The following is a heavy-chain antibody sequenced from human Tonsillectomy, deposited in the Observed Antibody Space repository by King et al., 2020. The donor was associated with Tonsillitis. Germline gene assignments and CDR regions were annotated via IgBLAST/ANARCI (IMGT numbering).Heavy chain of an antibody. CDR1: GGTFSSYA. CDR2: IIPILDTR. CDR3: ARGGMDRNWFDP. Sequence: VQLVESGAEVKKPGSSVKVSCKASGGTFSSYAISWVRQAPGQGLEWMGGIIPILDTRNYAQKFRDRVTISADESTSTVYMEMSSLKSEDAAVYYCARGGMDRNWFDPWGQGTLVTVS. J-gene: IGHJ5*02. D-gene: IGHD2-2*03. V-gene: IGHV1-69*01.